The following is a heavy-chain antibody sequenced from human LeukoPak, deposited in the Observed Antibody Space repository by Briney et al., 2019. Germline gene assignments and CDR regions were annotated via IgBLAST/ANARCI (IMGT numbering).Heavy chain of an antibody. V-gene: IGHV4-59*08. CDR1: GGSISSYY. CDR2: IYYSGST. D-gene: IGHD4-17*01. CDR3: ARHRATVTTLDY. J-gene: IGHJ4*02. Sequence: PSETLSLTCTVSGGSISSYYWSWIRQPPGKGLEWIGYIYYSGSTNYNPSLKSRVTISVDTSKNQFSLKLSSVTAADTAVYYCARHRATVTTLDYWGQGTLVTVSS.